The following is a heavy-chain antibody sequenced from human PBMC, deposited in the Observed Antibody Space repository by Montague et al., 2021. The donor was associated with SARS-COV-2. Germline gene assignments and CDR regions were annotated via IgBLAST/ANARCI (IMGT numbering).Heavy chain of an antibody. CDR1: GFTFSSYP. CDR3: AKDRVPSSSWYDGMDV. V-gene: IGHV3-23*03. CDR2: VYSGGTTT. Sequence: RLSLSASGFTFSSYPMTWVRQAPGKGLEWVSVVYSGGTTTYYADSVKGRFTISRDNSKNTLYLEMNSLRAEDTAIYYCAKDRVPSSSWYDGMDVWGQGTTVIVSS. D-gene: IGHD6-13*01. J-gene: IGHJ6*02.